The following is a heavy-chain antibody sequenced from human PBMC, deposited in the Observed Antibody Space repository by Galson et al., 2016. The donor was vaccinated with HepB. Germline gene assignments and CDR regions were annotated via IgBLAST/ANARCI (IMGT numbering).Heavy chain of an antibody. CDR2: IDYDDDK. Sequence: PALVKPTQTLTLTCTLSGFSLSTRKMCVIWIRQPPGKALEWLAMIDYDDDKFYNTSLRTRLTISRDTSKNQVVLTMTHMDPIDTATYYCARMLCDSGNGGGRFDPWGQGTLVTVSS. V-gene: IGHV2-70*13. D-gene: IGHD4-23*01. J-gene: IGHJ5*02. CDR1: GFSLSTRKMC. CDR3: ARMLCDSGNGGGRFDP.